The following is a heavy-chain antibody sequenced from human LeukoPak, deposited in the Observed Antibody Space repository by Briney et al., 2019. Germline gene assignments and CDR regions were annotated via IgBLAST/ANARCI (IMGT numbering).Heavy chain of an antibody. CDR2: ISDDGSSK. Sequence: GGSLRLSCAAAGFIFSRHGMHWVRQAPGKGLEWVALISDDGSSKYYADSVKGRFTISRDNSRNTVYLQLNSLRAEDTAVYYCAKWKECYDSGGYSWGQGTRVTVSS. CDR3: AKWKECYDSGGYS. D-gene: IGHD3-22*01. V-gene: IGHV3-30*18. J-gene: IGHJ5*02. CDR1: GFIFSRHG.